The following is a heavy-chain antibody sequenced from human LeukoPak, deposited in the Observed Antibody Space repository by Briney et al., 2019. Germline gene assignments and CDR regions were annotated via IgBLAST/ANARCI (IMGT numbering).Heavy chain of an antibody. J-gene: IGHJ4*02. Sequence: GGSLRLSCAASGFTFYNYAMSWVRQAPGKGLEWVSGISASGGSTHYADSVKGHFTISRDNSKNTLYLQMNSLRAEDTALYYCAKTLPPGEYGYGYDYHFDSWGQGTLVTVSS. CDR2: ISASGGST. D-gene: IGHD5-18*01. CDR3: AKTLPPGEYGYGYDYHFDS. V-gene: IGHV3-23*01. CDR1: GFTFYNYA.